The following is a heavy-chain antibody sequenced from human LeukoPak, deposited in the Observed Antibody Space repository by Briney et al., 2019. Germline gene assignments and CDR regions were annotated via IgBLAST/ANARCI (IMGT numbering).Heavy chain of an antibody. CDR2: IYSGGGT. Sequence: GGSLRLSCAASGFTVSRTYMSWVRQTPGRGLEWVSVIYSGGGTYYADSVKGRFTMSRDNSKNTVHLQMNSLRGEDTAVYYCARNTPPHDAFDIWGQGTMVTVSS. D-gene: IGHD2/OR15-2a*01. CDR1: GFTVSRTY. V-gene: IGHV3-53*01. J-gene: IGHJ3*02. CDR3: ARNTPPHDAFDI.